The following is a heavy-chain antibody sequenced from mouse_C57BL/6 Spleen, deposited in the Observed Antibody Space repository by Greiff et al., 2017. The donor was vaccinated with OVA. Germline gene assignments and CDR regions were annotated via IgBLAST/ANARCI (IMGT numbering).Heavy chain of an antibody. V-gene: IGHV1-19*01. CDR2: INPYNGGT. J-gene: IGHJ1*03. CDR3: ARSDSGYGSSYEGYFDV. Sequence: EVQLQESGPVLVKPGASVKMSCKASGYTFTDYYMNWVKQSHGKSLEWIGVINPYNGGTSYNQKFKGKATLTVDKSSSTAYMELNSLTSEDSAVYYCARSDSGYGSSYEGYFDVWGTGTTVTVSS. CDR1: GYTFTDYY. D-gene: IGHD1-1*01.